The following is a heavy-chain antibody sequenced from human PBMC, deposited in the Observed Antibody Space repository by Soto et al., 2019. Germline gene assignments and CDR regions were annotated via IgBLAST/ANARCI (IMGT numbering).Heavy chain of an antibody. CDR3: ATSYCRSTNCPYYFDY. Sequence: VQLQESGPGLVKPSQTLSLTCTVSGGSINSGGYYWIWIRQHPGKGLEWIGHIDYSGYTSYNPSLKSRLTVSVDTSKTQFPLRLTSVTAADAALYYCATSYCRSTNCPYYFDYWGQGTLVTVSS. V-gene: IGHV4-31*03. CDR1: GGSINSGGYY. J-gene: IGHJ4*02. CDR2: IDYSGYT. D-gene: IGHD2-2*01.